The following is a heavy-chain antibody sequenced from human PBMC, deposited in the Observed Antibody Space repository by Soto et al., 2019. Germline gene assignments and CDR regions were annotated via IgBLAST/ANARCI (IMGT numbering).Heavy chain of an antibody. J-gene: IGHJ6*02. Sequence: EVQLVESGGDLVQPGGSLRLSCAASGFTFSSYSMNWVRQAPGKGLEWISYVSSSSNTIYYADSVKGRFTISRDNAKNSLFLQMNSLRYEDAAVYYCARHPSPELEWVNYFYDMDVWGLGTTVSVSS. CDR2: VSSSSNTI. CDR3: ARHPSPELEWVNYFYDMDV. D-gene: IGHD1-26*01. V-gene: IGHV3-48*02. CDR1: GFTFSSYS.